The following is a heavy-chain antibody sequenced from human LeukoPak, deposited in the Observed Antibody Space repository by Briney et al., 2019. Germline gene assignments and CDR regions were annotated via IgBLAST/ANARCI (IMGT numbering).Heavy chain of an antibody. CDR1: GHTFTSYG. J-gene: IGHJ5*02. D-gene: IGHD3/OR15-3a*01. Sequence: ASVKVSCKASGHTFTSYGISWVRQAPGQGLEWMGWISAYNGNTNYAQKLQGRVTMTTDTSTSTAYMELRSLRSDDTAVYYCARDLFWTFLERTESGFDPWGQGTLVTVSS. CDR3: ARDLFWTFLERTESGFDP. CDR2: ISAYNGNT. V-gene: IGHV1-18*01.